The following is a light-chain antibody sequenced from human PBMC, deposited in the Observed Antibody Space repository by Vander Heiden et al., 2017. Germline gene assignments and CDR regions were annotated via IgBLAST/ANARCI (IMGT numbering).Light chain of an antibody. Sequence: QSALTQPPSVSGSPGQSVTISCTGTSSDIGRYNRVSWYQQSPGTAPKLMLYEVNNRPSGVPDRFSGSKSGNTASLTISGLQAEDEADYYCCSHTTNSAWVFGGGTKLAVL. CDR3: CSHTTNSAWV. CDR2: EVN. V-gene: IGLV2-18*02. J-gene: IGLJ3*02. CDR1: SSDIGRYNR.